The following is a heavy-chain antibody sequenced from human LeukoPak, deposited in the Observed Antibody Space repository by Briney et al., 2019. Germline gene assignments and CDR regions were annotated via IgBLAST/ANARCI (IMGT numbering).Heavy chain of an antibody. V-gene: IGHV3-7*01. CDR3: ARIKDDVTKFDY. D-gene: IGHD2-8*01. J-gene: IGHJ4*02. Sequence: GGSLRLSCAASGFTFSTYWMSWVRQAPGKGLEWVANINQDGGQKRYVGSVQGRFTVSRDNTKNSLFLQMNSLRAEDTAVYCCARIKDDVTKFDYWGQGTLVTVAS. CDR2: INQDGGQK. CDR1: GFTFSTYW.